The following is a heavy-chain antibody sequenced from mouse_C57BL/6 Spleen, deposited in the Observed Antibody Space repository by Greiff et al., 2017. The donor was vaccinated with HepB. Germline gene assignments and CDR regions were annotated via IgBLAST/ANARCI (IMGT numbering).Heavy chain of an antibody. J-gene: IGHJ4*01. CDR3: ARSYSNWAMDY. Sequence: DVQLVESEGGLVQPGRSMKLSCTASGFTFSDYYMAWVRQVPEKGLEWVANINYDGSSTYYLDSLKSRFIISRDNAKNILYLQMSSLKSEDTATYYCARSYSNWAMDYWGQGTSVTVSS. D-gene: IGHD2-5*01. V-gene: IGHV5-16*01. CDR2: INYDGSST. CDR1: GFTFSDYY.